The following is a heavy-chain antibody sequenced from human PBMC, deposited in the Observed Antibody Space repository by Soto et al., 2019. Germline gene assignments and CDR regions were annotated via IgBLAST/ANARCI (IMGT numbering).Heavy chain of an antibody. Sequence: PGGSLRLSCAASGFTFSSYWMHWVRRAPGKGLVWVSRINSDGSSTSYADSVKGRFTISRDNAKNTLYLQMNSLRAEDTAVYYSASYSSSWHDYWGQGTLVNVSS. CDR1: GFTFSSYW. V-gene: IGHV3-74*01. CDR3: ASYSSSWHDY. J-gene: IGHJ4*02. CDR2: INSDGSST. D-gene: IGHD6-13*01.